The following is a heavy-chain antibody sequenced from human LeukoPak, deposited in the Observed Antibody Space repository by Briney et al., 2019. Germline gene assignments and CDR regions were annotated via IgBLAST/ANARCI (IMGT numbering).Heavy chain of an antibody. J-gene: IGHJ4*01. CDR1: GSSIRSSSYH. D-gene: IGHD6-25*01. CDR2: IHYSEST. CDR3: ARLTGRDSRDWPYLHY. V-gene: IGHV4-39*01. Sequence: PSEPLSLPCTVSGSSIRSSSYHWGWVRQPPGKGLGWIGNIHYSESTSYNPYLKSRVTLSVDTSKNQFSLKLSSVTAADTAVFYCARLTGRDSRDWPYLHYWGQGALVTVSS.